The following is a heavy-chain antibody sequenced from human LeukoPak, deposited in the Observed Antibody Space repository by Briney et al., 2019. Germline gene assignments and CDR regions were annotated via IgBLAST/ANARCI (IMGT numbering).Heavy chain of an antibody. CDR3: ARGGIFGVVPTYFYYSMDV. Sequence: GASVKVSCKASGGTFSSYAISWVRQAPGQGLEWMGWINPNSGGTNYAQKFQGRVTMTRDTSISTASMELSSLKPDDTAVYYCARGGIFGVVPTYFYYSMDVWGKGTTVTVSS. CDR1: GGTFSSYA. V-gene: IGHV1-2*02. J-gene: IGHJ6*03. D-gene: IGHD3-3*01. CDR2: INPNSGGT.